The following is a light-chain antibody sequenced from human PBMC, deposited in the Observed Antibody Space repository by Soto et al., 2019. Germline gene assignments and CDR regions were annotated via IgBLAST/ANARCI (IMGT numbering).Light chain of an antibody. V-gene: IGLV3-21*04. CDR1: NIGSKS. J-gene: IGLJ3*02. CDR3: QVWDSSSDHRV. Sequence: VLTQPPSVSVAPGKTARITCGGNNIGSKSVHWYQQKPGQAPVLVIYYDSDRPSGIPERFSGSNSGNTATLTISRVEAGDEADYYCQVWDSSSDHRVFGGGPKVTVL. CDR2: YDS.